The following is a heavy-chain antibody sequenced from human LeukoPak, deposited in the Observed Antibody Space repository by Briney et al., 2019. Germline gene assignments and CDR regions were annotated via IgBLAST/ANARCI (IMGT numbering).Heavy chain of an antibody. J-gene: IGHJ6*03. CDR3: ARDGREKNGDYYYYMDV. Sequence: ASVKVSCKASGYTFTSYGISWVRQAPGQGLEWMGWISAYNGNTNYAQKLQGRVTMTTDTSTSTAYMELRSLRSDHTAVYYCARDGREKNGDYYYYMDVWGKGTTVTVSS. V-gene: IGHV1-18*01. D-gene: IGHD3-10*01. CDR2: ISAYNGNT. CDR1: GYTFTSYG.